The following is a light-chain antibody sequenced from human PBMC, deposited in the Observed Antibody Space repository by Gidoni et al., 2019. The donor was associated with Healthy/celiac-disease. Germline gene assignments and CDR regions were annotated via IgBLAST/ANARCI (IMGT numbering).Light chain of an antibody. Sequence: MQLTKSPSTLSASLGDRVTITCRASQSISTWLAWYQQKPGKAAKLLIYDASSLESGVASRFSGSGSGTEFTLTLSSLQPDDFATYYCQQYNSYSWTFGQGTKVEIK. CDR2: DAS. CDR1: QSISTW. CDR3: QQYNSYSWT. V-gene: IGKV1-5*01. J-gene: IGKJ1*01.